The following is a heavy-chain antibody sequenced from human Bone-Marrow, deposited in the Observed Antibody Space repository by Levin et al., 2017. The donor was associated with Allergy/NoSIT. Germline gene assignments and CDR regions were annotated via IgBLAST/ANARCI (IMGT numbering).Heavy chain of an antibody. D-gene: IGHD1-26*01. J-gene: IGHJ4*02. CDR3: APDSLVGSGEGWPDGSFDY. CDR1: GFPFRNSW. CDR2: IKSKTDGGST. Sequence: AGGSLRLSCAASGFPFRNSWMNWVRQAPGKGLEWVGRIKSKTDGGSTDYAAPVKGRFTISRDDSKNTLYLQMDTVKTEDTAVYFCAPDSLVGSGEGWPDGSFDYWGQGALVTVSS. V-gene: IGHV3-15*01.